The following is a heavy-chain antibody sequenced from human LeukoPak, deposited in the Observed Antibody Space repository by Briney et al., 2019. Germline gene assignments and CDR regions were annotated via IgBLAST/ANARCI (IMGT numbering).Heavy chain of an antibody. V-gene: IGHV3-7*01. Sequence: GGSLRLSCAASGFTFSSYWMSWVRQAPGKGLEWVANIKQDGSEKYYVDSVKGRFTISRDNAKTSLYLQMNSLRAEDTAVYYCARDSSCYYSPLWFDPWGQGTLVTVSS. CDR2: IKQDGSEK. D-gene: IGHD3-22*01. CDR1: GFTFSSYW. CDR3: ARDSSCYYSPLWFDP. J-gene: IGHJ5*02.